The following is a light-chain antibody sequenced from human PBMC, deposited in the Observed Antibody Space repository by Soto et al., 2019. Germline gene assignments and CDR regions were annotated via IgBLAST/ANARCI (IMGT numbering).Light chain of an antibody. CDR2: EVS. CDR1: SSDVGSYNL. J-gene: IGLJ1*01. V-gene: IGLV2-23*02. Sequence: QSALTQHASVSGSPGQSITISCTGTSSDVGSYNLVSWYQQHPGKAPKLMIYEVSKRPSGVSNRFSGSKSGNTASLTISGLQAEDEADYYCCSYAGSSTVFGTGTKLTVL. CDR3: CSYAGSSTV.